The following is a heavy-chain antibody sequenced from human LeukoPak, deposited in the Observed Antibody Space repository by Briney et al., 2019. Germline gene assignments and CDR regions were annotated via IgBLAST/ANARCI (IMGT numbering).Heavy chain of an antibody. D-gene: IGHD6-19*01. J-gene: IGHJ6*02. Sequence: GGSLRLSCAASGFTFSDYYMSWIRQAPGKGLEWVSYISSSGSTIYYADSVKGRFAISRDNAKNSLYLQMNSLRAEDTAVYYCARGAGRVSGWSRGAYYYYYGMDVWGQGTTVTVSS. CDR2: ISSSGSTI. CDR1: GFTFSDYY. CDR3: ARGAGRVSGWSRGAYYYYYGMDV. V-gene: IGHV3-11*04.